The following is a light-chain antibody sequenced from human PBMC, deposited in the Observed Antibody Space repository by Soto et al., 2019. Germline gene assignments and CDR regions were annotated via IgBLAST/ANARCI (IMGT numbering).Light chain of an antibody. J-gene: IGLJ3*02. CDR2: GNT. V-gene: IGLV1-47*02. CDR1: SSNIGSNY. CDR3: ASWDDSLSAVV. Sequence: QSALTQPPSASGTPGQRVTISCSGSSSNIGSNYVFWYQHLPGAAPILLIYGNTKRPSGLPDRFSGSKSGTSASLAISGLRSEDEADYYCASWDDSLSAVVFGGGTKLTVL.